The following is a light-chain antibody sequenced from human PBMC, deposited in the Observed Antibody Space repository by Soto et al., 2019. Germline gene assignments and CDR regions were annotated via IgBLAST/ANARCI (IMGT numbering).Light chain of an antibody. CDR2: AAS. CDR3: QQGNSFPLT. Sequence: DIQMTQSPSSVSASVGDRVTITCRASQDISSSLAWYQRTPGTAPKLLIYAASSLQSGVPSRFSGSGSGTDFTLTIIRLQPEDFATYYCQQGNSFPLTFGGGTQVELK. V-gene: IGKV1-12*01. CDR1: QDISSS. J-gene: IGKJ4*01.